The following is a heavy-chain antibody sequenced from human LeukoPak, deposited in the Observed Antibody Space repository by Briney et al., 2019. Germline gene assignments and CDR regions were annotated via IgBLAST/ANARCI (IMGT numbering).Heavy chain of an antibody. Sequence: SETLSLTCTVSGGSISNYYWSWIRQPPGKGLEWIGYISKSGNTNYSPSLKSRVTILGDTSKNQFFLKLSSVTAADTAVYYCARARYVNSFYAFDIWGQGTMVTVSS. CDR3: ARARYVNSFYAFDI. D-gene: IGHD3-9*01. V-gene: IGHV4-59*01. CDR1: GGSISNYY. J-gene: IGHJ3*02. CDR2: ISKSGNT.